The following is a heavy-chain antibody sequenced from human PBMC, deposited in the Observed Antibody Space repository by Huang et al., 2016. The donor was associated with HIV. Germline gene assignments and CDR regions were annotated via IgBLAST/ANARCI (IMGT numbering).Heavy chain of an antibody. V-gene: IGHV3-21*06. D-gene: IGHD1-7*01. CDR2: ISGSSTYI. Sequence: EVQLVESGGGLVRPGGSLTLSCAASGFTFSDYSMSWVRQAPGKGLEWVSHISGSSTYIYYVDSVKGRFAISRDNAKNLLFLQMNSLRAEDTALYYCARRYKWNYVAHGFDIWGQGTMVTVSS. CDR3: ARRYKWNYVAHGFDI. CDR1: GFTFSDYS. J-gene: IGHJ3*02.